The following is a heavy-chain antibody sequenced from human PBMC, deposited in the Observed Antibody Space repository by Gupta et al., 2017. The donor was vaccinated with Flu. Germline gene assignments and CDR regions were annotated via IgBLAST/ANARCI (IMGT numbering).Heavy chain of an antibody. Sequence: FTFSSYDMNWVRQATGKGLEWVSAIGTAGDTYYPGSVKGRFTISRENAKNSLYLQMNSLRAGDTAVYYCARATSAGLVFDYWGQGTLVTVSS. J-gene: IGHJ4*02. CDR2: IGTAGDT. D-gene: IGHD3-3*01. V-gene: IGHV3-13*01. CDR3: ARATSAGLVFDY. CDR1: FTFSSYD.